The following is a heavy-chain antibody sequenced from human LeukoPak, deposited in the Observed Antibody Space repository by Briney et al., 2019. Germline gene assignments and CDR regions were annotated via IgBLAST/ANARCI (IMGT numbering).Heavy chain of an antibody. D-gene: IGHD5-24*01. CDR1: GGSFSGYY. Sequence: SETLSLTCAVYGGSFSGYYWSWIRQPPGKGLEWIGEINHSGSTNYNPSLKSRVTISVDTSKNQFSLKLSSVTAADTAVYYCVSLRWYYGMDVWGQGTTVTVSS. J-gene: IGHJ6*02. V-gene: IGHV4-34*01. CDR2: INHSGST. CDR3: VSLRWYYGMDV.